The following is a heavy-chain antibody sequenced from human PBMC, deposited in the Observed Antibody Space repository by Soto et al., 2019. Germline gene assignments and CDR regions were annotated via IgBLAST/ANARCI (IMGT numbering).Heavy chain of an antibody. V-gene: IGHV3-73*01. Sequence: GGSLSLSCAASGFTFSGSAMHWVRQASGKGLEWVGRIRSKANSYATAYAASVKGRFTISRDDSKNTAYLQMNSLKTEDTAVYYCTRLFVIAAAGISWGQGTLVTVSS. D-gene: IGHD6-13*01. J-gene: IGHJ4*02. CDR3: TRLFVIAAAGIS. CDR1: GFTFSGSA. CDR2: IRSKANSYAT.